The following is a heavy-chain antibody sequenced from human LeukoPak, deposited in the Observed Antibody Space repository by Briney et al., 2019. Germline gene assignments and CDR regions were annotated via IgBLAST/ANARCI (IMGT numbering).Heavy chain of an antibody. V-gene: IGHV3-30*02. CDR3: AKDNRGIFGDYYMDV. CDR2: IRHDGSNK. CDR1: GFAFSSYG. D-gene: IGHD3-3*01. Sequence: GGSLRLSCAASGFAFSSYGMHWVRQAPGKGLEWVAFIRHDGSNKYYADSVKGRFTISRDNSKNTLYLQMNSLRAEDTAVYYCAKDNRGIFGDYYMDVWGKGTTVTVSS. J-gene: IGHJ6*03.